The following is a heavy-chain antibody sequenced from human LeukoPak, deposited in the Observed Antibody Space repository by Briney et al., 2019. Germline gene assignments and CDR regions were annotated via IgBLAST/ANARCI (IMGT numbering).Heavy chain of an antibody. Sequence: PSETLSLTCTVSGGSISSYYWSWIRQPPGKELEWIGYIHYSGSTNYNPSLKSRVTMSVDTSKNQFSLKLTSVTAADTVVYYCARGGSSSSWPFYCWGQGTLVTVSS. D-gene: IGHD6-13*01. J-gene: IGHJ4*02. CDR2: IHYSGST. CDR3: ARGGSSSSWPFYC. V-gene: IGHV4-59*01. CDR1: GGSISSYY.